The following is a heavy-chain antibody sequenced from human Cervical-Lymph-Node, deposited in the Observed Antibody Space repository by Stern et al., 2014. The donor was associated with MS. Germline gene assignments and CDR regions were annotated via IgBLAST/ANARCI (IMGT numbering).Heavy chain of an antibody. CDR2: IYTSGST. CDR1: GGSISSGSYY. CDR3: ASGKLLFSI. D-gene: IGHD2-15*01. Sequence: QLQLQESGPGLVKPSQTLSLTCTVSGGSISSGSYYWSWIRQPAGKGLEWIGRIYTSGSTNYNPSLKSRVTISVDTSKNQFPLKLSPVTAADTAVYYCASGKLLFSIWGQGTLVTVSS. J-gene: IGHJ4*02. V-gene: IGHV4-61*02.